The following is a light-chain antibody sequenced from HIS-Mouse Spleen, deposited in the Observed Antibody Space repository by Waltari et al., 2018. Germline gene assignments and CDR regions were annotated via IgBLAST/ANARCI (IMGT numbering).Light chain of an antibody. CDR2: AAS. Sequence: DIQMTQSPSPLSASVGHSVTITCRASQSISSYLNWYQQKPGKAPKLLIYAASSLQSGVPSRFSGSGSGTDFTLTISSLQPEDFATYYCQQSYSTPRTFGQGTKVEIK. V-gene: IGKV1-39*01. CDR3: QQSYSTPRT. CDR1: QSISSY. J-gene: IGKJ1*01.